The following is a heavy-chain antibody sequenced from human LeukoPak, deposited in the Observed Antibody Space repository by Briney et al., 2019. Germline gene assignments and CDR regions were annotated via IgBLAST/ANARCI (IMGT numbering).Heavy chain of an antibody. CDR3: TRGVMGARAFDS. D-gene: IGHD2-8*01. Sequence: GGSLRLSCEASGFTFSSYWMHWVRQVPGKGLVWVSRIDSDGSSTNYVDSVKGRFTISRDNAKNTLYLHMNSLRFEDTAVYYCTRGVMGARAFDSWGQGTLVAVSS. CDR1: GFTFSSYW. J-gene: IGHJ5*01. V-gene: IGHV3-74*01. CDR2: IDSDGSST.